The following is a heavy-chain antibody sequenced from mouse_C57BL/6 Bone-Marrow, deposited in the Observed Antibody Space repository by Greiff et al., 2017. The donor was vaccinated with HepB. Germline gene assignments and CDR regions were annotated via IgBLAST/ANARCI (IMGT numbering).Heavy chain of an antibody. V-gene: IGHV2-2*01. CDR2: IWSGGST. Sequence: VQVVESGPGLVQPSQRLSITCTVSGFSLTSYGVHWVRQSPGKGLEWLGVIWSGGSTDYNAAFISRLSISKDNSKSQVFFKMNSLQADDTAIYYCARNDYYGSIHVGFAYWGQGTLVTVSA. J-gene: IGHJ3*01. D-gene: IGHD1-1*01. CDR3: ARNDYYGSIHVGFAY. CDR1: GFSLTSYG.